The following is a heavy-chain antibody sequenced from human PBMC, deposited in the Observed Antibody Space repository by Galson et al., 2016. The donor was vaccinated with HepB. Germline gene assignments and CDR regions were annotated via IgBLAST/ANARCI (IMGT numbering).Heavy chain of an antibody. CDR1: GFTFRNYW. D-gene: IGHD5-24*01. Sequence: CAASGFTFRNYWMTWVRQAPGKGLEWVANIKQDGSEQYFVDSVKGRFTISRDNAKNSLYLQMNNLRAEDTAVYYCARIRRDGTYSWFDAWGQGTLVTVSS. CDR3: ARIRRDGTYSWFDA. J-gene: IGHJ5*02. CDR2: IKQDGSEQ. V-gene: IGHV3-7*01.